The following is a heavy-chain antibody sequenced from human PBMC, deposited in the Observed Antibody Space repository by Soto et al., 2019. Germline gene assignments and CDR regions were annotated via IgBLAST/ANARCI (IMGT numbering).Heavy chain of an antibody. CDR1: GGSISSGDYY. CDR2: IYYSGST. V-gene: IGHV4-30-4*01. Sequence: SETLSLTCTVSGGSISSGDYYWSWIRQPPGKGLEWIGYIYYSGSTYYNPSLKSRVTISVDTSKNQFSLKLSSVTAADTAVYYCARDGYCSGGSCSASVRSWFDPWGQGTLVTVSS. J-gene: IGHJ5*02. CDR3: ARDGYCSGGSCSASVRSWFDP. D-gene: IGHD2-15*01.